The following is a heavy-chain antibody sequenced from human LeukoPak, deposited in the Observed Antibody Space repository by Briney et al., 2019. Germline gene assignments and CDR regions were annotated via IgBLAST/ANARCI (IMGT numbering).Heavy chain of an antibody. D-gene: IGHD6-13*01. CDR3: ARQRYSSSWYWFDP. CDR1: GGSISSTNW. V-gene: IGHV4-4*02. CDR2: VHLSGRT. J-gene: IGHJ5*02. Sequence: SGTLSLTCGVSGGSISSTNWWTWVRQPPGEGLEWIGEVHLSGRTNYNPSLESRVTMSVDMSENHISLKLTSVTAADTAVYYCARQRYSSSWYWFDPWGQGTLVTVSS.